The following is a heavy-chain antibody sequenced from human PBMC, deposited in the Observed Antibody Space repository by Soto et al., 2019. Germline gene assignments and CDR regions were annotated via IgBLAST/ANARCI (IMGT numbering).Heavy chain of an antibody. Sequence: QEHLVQSGGGVVQPGGSLSLSCAASGFTFSSYGMHWVRQAPGQGLEWVAVILYDGTKKYYADSMKGRFTISRDNSKNTLYLQMNSLRAEDTAVYYCANDRGALRWSEEHYYFDHWGRGTLVTVSS. CDR1: GFTFSSYG. D-gene: IGHD3-10*01. J-gene: IGHJ4*02. CDR2: ILYDGTKK. V-gene: IGHV3-30*18. CDR3: ANDRGALRWSEEHYYFDH.